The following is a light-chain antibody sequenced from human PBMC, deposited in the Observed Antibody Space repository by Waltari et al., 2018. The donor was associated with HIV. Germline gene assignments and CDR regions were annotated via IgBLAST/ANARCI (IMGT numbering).Light chain of an antibody. Sequence: SSELTQDPAVSVALGHTVRIPCPAASLRSYYASWYPQKPGQAPVLGIYGKNNRPSGIPDRFSGSSSGNTASLTITGAQAEDEADYYCNSRDSSGNHVFGTGTKVTVL. CDR3: NSRDSSGNHV. V-gene: IGLV3-19*01. CDR2: GKN. CDR1: SLRSYY. J-gene: IGLJ1*01.